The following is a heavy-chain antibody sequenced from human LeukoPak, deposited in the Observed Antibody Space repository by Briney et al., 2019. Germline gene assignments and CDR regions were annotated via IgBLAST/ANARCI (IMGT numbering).Heavy chain of an antibody. V-gene: IGHV3-23*01. J-gene: IGHJ4*02. CDR2: ISGSGGST. CDR1: GFTFSSYA. D-gene: IGHD3-22*01. Sequence: GGSLRLSCAASGFTFSSYAMSWVRQAPGKGLEWVSAISGSGGSTYYADSVKGRFTISRDNSKNTLYLQMNSLRAEDTAVYYCAKDRSYYYDSSGYSSYWGQGTLVTVSS. CDR3: AKDRSYYYDSSGYSSY.